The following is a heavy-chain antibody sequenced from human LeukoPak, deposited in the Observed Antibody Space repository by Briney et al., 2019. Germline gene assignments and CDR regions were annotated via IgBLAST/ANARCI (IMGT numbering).Heavy chain of an antibody. J-gene: IGHJ4*02. CDR1: GYTFTSYG. CDR2: ISAYNGNT. Sequence: ASVKVSCKASGYTFTSYGISWVRQAPGQGLEWTGWISAYNGNTNYAQKLQGRVTMTTDTSTSTAYMELRSLRSDDTAVYYCARDGFVSGRYEGGFDYWGQGTLVIVSS. V-gene: IGHV1-18*01. CDR3: ARDGFVSGRYEGGFDY. D-gene: IGHD6-13*01.